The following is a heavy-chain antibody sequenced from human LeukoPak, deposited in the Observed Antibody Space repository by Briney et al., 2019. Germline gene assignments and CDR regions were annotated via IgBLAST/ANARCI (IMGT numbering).Heavy chain of an antibody. CDR3: AREDDKAAAGH. J-gene: IGHJ4*02. D-gene: IGHD6-13*01. Sequence: GGSLRLSCAASGFTFSSYSMNWVRQAPGKGLEWVSSISSSSSYIYYADSVRGRFTISRDNAKNSLYLQMNSLRAEDTAVYYCAREDDKAAAGHWGQGTLVTVSS. CDR2: ISSSSSYI. V-gene: IGHV3-21*01. CDR1: GFTFSSYS.